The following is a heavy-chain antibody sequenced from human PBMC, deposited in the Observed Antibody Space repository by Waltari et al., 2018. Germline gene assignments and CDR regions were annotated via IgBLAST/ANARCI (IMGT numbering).Heavy chain of an antibody. CDR3: VTIAVTAPGSLDY. J-gene: IGHJ4*02. V-gene: IGHV3-53*01. CDR1: GFSVSNNY. Sequence: EVQLVESGGGLIQPGGSLRLSCAASGFSVSNNYTSWVRQAPGKGLEWVSVMFADGRTNYADSVKGRFTISRDNSKNIVGLQMNSLRVEDTAVYYCVTIAVTAPGSLDYWGRGALVTVSS. CDR2: MFADGRT. D-gene: IGHD6-13*01.